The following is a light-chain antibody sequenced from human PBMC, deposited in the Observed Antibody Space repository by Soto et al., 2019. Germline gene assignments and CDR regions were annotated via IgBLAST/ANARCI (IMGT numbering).Light chain of an antibody. CDR1: QDIKRY. CDR3: QQYDTLPFT. Sequence: DIQMTQSPSSLSASVGDRVTITCQASQDIKRYVHWYQQRPGRAPKRLIYDASSVDTGVPSRFSGSGSGTQFSFNISSLQPEDFGSYFCQQYDTLPFTFGPGTTVDVK. J-gene: IGKJ3*01. V-gene: IGKV1-33*01. CDR2: DAS.